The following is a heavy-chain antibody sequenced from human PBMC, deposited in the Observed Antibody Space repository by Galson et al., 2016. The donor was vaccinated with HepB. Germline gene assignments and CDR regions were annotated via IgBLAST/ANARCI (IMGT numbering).Heavy chain of an antibody. CDR3: ARVKINTYYYDNNEYYPLPFFDY. CDR1: GFSFSSYW. Sequence: SLRLSCAASGFSFSSYWMTWVRQAPGKGLEWVANIKQDGSAKNYVDSVKGRFAISRDNAKNSLYLQMNSLRAEDTAVYYCARVKINTYYYDNNEYYPLPFFDYWGQGTLVTVSS. J-gene: IGHJ4*02. D-gene: IGHD3-22*01. V-gene: IGHV3-7*01. CDR2: IKQDGSAK.